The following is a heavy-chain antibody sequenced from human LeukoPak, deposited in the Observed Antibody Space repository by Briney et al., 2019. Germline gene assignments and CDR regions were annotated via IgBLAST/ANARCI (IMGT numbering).Heavy chain of an antibody. CDR1: GFTFSSYA. D-gene: IGHD6-19*01. CDR3: AKDMSDSSGWYPYYGMDV. V-gene: IGHV3-23*01. CDR2: ISGSGGST. Sequence: QPGGSLRLSCAASGFTFSSYAMSWVRQAPGKGLEWVSAISGSGGSTYYADSVKGRFTISRDNSKNTLYLQMNSLRAGDTAVYYCAKDMSDSSGWYPYYGMDVWGKGTTVTVSS. J-gene: IGHJ6*04.